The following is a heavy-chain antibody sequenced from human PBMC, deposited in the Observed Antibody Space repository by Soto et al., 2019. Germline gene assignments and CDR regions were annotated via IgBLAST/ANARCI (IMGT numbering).Heavy chain of an antibody. D-gene: IGHD5-12*01. V-gene: IGHV5-51*01. CDR2: IFPSDSDT. CDR3: ARKRINGYILDAFDI. CDR1: GYSFTSYW. Sequence: PGESLKISCKGSGYSFTSYWIGWVRQMPGKGLEWMGIIFPSDSDTKYSPSLQGQVTISADKSISTAYLRWSSLKASDTAMYYCARKRINGYILDAFDIWGQGTMVTVSS. J-gene: IGHJ3*02.